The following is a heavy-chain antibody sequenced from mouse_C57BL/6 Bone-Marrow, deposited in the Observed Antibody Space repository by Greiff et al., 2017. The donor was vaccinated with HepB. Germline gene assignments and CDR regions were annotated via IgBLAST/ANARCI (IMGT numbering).Heavy chain of an antibody. D-gene: IGHD2-5*01. Sequence: EVKLVESGGGLVQPGGSLKLSCAASGFTFSDYYMYWVRQTPEKRLEWVAYISNGGGSTYYPDTVKGRFTISRDNAKNTLYLQISRLKSEDTAMYYCARQRSNYPYYAMDYWGQGTSVTVSS. CDR3: ARQRSNYPYYAMDY. CDR1: GFTFSDYY. V-gene: IGHV5-12*01. CDR2: ISNGGGST. J-gene: IGHJ4*01.